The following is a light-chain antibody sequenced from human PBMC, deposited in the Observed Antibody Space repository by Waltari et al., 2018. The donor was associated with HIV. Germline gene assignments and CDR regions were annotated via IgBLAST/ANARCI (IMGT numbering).Light chain of an antibody. J-gene: IGLJ2*01. Sequence: QSALTQPASVSGSPGQSVTISCTGPTINYNSVSWYQQHPAKAPKPIIFDGTYRPLGVFNRFSGLQSGQPASLAISGLQGEDEAHYYCRSYPASGFVIFGGGTNLTVL. CDR3: RSYPASGFVI. V-gene: IGLV2-14*03. CDR2: DGT. CDR1: TINYNS.